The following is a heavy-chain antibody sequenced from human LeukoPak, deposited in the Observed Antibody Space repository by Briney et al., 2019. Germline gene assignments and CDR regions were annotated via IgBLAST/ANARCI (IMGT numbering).Heavy chain of an antibody. V-gene: IGHV4-31*03. CDR1: GGSISSGGYY. Sequence: SETLSLTCTVSGGSISSGGYYWSWIRQPPGKGLEWIGFVYYSGSTYYNPSLNSRVTISIDTSKNQFSLRLSSVIAADTAVYFCAREVCGTTCYVWGGDNWFDPWGQGTLVTVSS. D-gene: IGHD2-2*01. J-gene: IGHJ5*02. CDR2: VYYSGST. CDR3: AREVCGTTCYVWGGDNWFDP.